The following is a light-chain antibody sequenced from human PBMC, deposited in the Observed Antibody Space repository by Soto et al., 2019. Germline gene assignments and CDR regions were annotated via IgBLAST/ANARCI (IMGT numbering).Light chain of an antibody. V-gene: IGLV2-11*01. CDR1: SSDVGGYNY. Sequence: QSALTQPRSVSGSPGQSVTISCTGTSSDVGGYNYVSWYQQHPGKAPKLMIYDVSKWPSGVPDRFSGSKSGNTASLTISGLQAEDEADYYCCSYAGSYFGVFGGGTKVTVL. CDR2: DVS. CDR3: CSYAGSYFGV. J-gene: IGLJ3*02.